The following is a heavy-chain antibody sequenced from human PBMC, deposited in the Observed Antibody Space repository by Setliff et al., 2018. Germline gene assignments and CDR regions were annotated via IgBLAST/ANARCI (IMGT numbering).Heavy chain of an antibody. CDR3: AIISLSICRGGNCPNVFDI. CDR2: MNSGRGSR. V-gene: IGHV1-46*01. J-gene: IGHJ3*02. D-gene: IGHD2-15*01. Sequence: VAQATGKGLELMGVMNSGRGSRNYAQRFQGRVTMTTDTSTRTAYMELRTLRSDDAAVYYCAIISLSICRGGNCPNVFDIWGQGTMVTVSS.